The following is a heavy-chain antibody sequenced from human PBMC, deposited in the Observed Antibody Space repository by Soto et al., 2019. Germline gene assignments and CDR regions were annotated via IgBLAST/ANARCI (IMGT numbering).Heavy chain of an antibody. CDR3: ARDRRGYSSSWHRNYYYYYGMDV. D-gene: IGHD6-13*01. Sequence: QVQLQESGPGLVKPSQTLSLTCTVSGGSISSGGYCWSWIRQHPGKGLEWIGYIYYSGSTYYNPSLKSRVTISVDTSKNQFSLKLSSVTAADTAVYYCARDRRGYSSSWHRNYYYYYGMDVWGQGTTVTVSS. J-gene: IGHJ6*02. V-gene: IGHV4-31*03. CDR2: IYYSGST. CDR1: GGSISSGGYC.